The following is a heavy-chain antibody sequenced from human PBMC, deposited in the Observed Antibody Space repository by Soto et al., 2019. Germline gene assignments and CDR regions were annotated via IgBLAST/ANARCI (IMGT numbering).Heavy chain of an antibody. J-gene: IGHJ5*02. Sequence: ASVKVSCKVSGYTLTELSMHWVRQAPGKGLEWMGGFDPEDGETIYAQKFQGRVTMTEDTSTDTAYMELSSLRSEDTAVYYCATDGSGSYSNWFDPWGQGTLVTVSS. D-gene: IGHD1-26*01. V-gene: IGHV1-24*01. CDR2: FDPEDGET. CDR1: GYTLTELS. CDR3: ATDGSGSYSNWFDP.